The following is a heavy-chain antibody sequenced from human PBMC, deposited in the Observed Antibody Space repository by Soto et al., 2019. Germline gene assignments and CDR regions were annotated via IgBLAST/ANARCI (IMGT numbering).Heavy chain of an antibody. CDR3: ARQFYYYGSGTYYYYFDS. CDR1: GGSISSYY. D-gene: IGHD3-10*01. CDR2: ISYSGST. Sequence: SETLSLTCTVSGGSISSYYWSWIRQPPGKGLEWIGHISYSGSTTYNSSLKSRVTISLDTSKNQFSLKLSSVTAADTAVYFCARQFYYYGSGTYYYYFDSWGQGTLVTVSS. J-gene: IGHJ4*02. V-gene: IGHV4-59*01.